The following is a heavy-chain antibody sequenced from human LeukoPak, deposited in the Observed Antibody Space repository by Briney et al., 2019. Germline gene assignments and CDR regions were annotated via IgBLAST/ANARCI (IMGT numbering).Heavy chain of an antibody. Sequence: SETLSLTCTVSGYSISSGYYWGWIRQPPGKGLEWIGSIYHSGSTYYNPSLKSRVTISVDTSKNQFSLKLSSVTAADTAVYYCARHSTYYYDSSGYYFDYWGQGTLVTVSS. V-gene: IGHV4-38-2*02. CDR3: ARHSTYYYDSSGYYFDY. CDR2: IYHSGST. D-gene: IGHD3-22*01. J-gene: IGHJ4*02. CDR1: GYSISSGYY.